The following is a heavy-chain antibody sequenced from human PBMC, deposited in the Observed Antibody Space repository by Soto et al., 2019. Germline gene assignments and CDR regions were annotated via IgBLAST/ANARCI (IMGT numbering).Heavy chain of an antibody. J-gene: IGHJ5*02. CDR1: GFTISSSG. Sequence: QVQVVESGGGVVQPGRSLRLSCVASGFTISSSGMHWVRQAPGKGLEWVSAISYDGSHYGDSVKGRFTISRDNSKNMVYQQLKSLGAENTAVYYGVKGPENWGVPTGSDPWGQGTLAPFPS. D-gene: IGHD3-16*01. V-gene: IGHV3-30*03. CDR3: VKGPENWGVPTGSDP. CDR2: ISYDGS.